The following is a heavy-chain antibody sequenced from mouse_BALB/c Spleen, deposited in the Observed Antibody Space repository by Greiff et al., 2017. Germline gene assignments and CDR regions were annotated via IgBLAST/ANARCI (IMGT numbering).Heavy chain of an antibody. CDR1: GFNIKDTY. CDR3: ARSLYYYGSWAMDY. CDR2: IDPANGNT. J-gene: IGHJ4*01. Sequence: EVKLQQSGAELVKPGASVKLSCTASGFNIKDTYMHWVKQRPEQGLEWIGRIDPANGNTKYDPKFQGKATITADTSSNTAYLQLSSLTSEDTAVYYCARSLYYYGSWAMDYWGQGTSVTVSS. V-gene: IGHV14-3*02. D-gene: IGHD1-1*01.